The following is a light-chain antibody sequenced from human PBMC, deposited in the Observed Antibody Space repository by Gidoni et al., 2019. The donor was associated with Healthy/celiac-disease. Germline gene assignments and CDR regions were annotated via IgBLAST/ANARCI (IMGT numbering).Light chain of an antibody. CDR2: AAS. CDR1: QGNSNS. V-gene: IGKV1-NL1*01. Sequence: DIQMPQSPSSLSASVGDRVTITCRASQGNSNSLAWYQQKPGKAPKLLLYAASRLESGVPSRFSGSGSGTDYTLTISSLQPEDFATYYCQQYYSTLYTFGQGTKLEIK. CDR3: QQYYSTLYT. J-gene: IGKJ2*01.